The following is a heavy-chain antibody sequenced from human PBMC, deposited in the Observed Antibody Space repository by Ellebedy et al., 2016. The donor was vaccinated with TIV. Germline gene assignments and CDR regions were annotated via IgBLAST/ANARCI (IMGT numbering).Heavy chain of an antibody. CDR2: IYYSGST. CDR1: GGSISSSSYY. D-gene: IGHD6-19*01. V-gene: IGHV4-39*02. CDR3: AREVGGGYSSGWYSSWFDP. J-gene: IGHJ5*02. Sequence: SETLSLXXTVSGGSISSSSYYWGWIRQPPGKGLEWIGSIYYSGSTYYNPSLKSRVTISVDTSKNQFSLKLSSVTAADTAVYYCAREVGGGYSSGWYSSWFDPWGQGTLVTVSS.